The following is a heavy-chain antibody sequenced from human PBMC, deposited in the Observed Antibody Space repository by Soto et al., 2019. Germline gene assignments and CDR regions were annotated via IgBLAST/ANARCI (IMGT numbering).Heavy chain of an antibody. D-gene: IGHD1-26*01. V-gene: IGHV3-23*01. Sequence: EVQLLESGGGLVQPGGSLRLSCVASGFPFSSYAMSWVRQTPGRGLECVSSISSGSNTYYTDAVSGRFTMSRANSKNSLYLQMSSLRADDTALYSRAKASANGKSDGMDVWGPGTKVSVSS. J-gene: IGHJ6*02. CDR2: ISSGSNT. CDR1: GFPFSSYA. CDR3: AKASANGKSDGMDV.